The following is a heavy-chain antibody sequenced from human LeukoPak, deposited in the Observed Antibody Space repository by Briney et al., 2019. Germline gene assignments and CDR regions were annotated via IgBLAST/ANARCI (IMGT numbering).Heavy chain of an antibody. J-gene: IGHJ4*02. CDR2: ISPYNGNT. CDR1: GYTFTTYG. CDR3: ARGGGAAASDF. V-gene: IGHV1-18*01. D-gene: IGHD6-13*01. Sequence: ASVMVSCKAYGYTFTTYGITWVRQAPGQGLEWMGWISPYNGNTNYAQKLQGRVTMTTDTSTSTAYMEMRSLRSDNPAVYYWARGGGAAASDFWGQGTLVTVSS.